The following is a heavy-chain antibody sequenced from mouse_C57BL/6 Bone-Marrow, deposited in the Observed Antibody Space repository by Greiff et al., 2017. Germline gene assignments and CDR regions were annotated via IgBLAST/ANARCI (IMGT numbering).Heavy chain of an antibody. J-gene: IGHJ1*03. Sequence: VKLMESGPELVKPGASVKISCKASGYAFSSSWMNWVKQRPGKGLEWIGRIYPGDGDTNYNGKFKGKATLTADKSSSTAYMQLSSLTSEDSAVYFCARVHYYGSKGGYFDVWGTGTTVTVSS. CDR2: IYPGDGDT. D-gene: IGHD1-1*01. CDR1: GYAFSSSW. V-gene: IGHV1-82*01. CDR3: ARVHYYGSKGGYFDV.